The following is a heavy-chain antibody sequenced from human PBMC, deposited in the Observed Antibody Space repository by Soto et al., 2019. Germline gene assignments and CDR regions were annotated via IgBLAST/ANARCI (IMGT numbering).Heavy chain of an antibody. D-gene: IGHD3-10*01. CDR3: ARDRLEPTMVRGVYYYYGMDV. J-gene: IGHJ6*01. CDR2: IYYSGSN. Sequence: QVQLQESGPGLVKPSQTLSLTCTVSGGSISSGGYYWSWIRQHPGKGLDWVGYIYYSGSNYYNPSLKSRVTISVDMSKNQFSLKLSSVTAVETAVYYCARDRLEPTMVRGVYYYYGMDVWGQGTTVTAS. V-gene: IGHV4-31*03. CDR1: GGSISSGGYY.